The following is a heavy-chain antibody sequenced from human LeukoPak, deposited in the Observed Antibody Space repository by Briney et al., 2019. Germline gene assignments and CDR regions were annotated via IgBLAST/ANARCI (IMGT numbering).Heavy chain of an antibody. CDR2: ISGSGGST. V-gene: IGHV3-23*01. D-gene: IGHD3-3*01. CDR3: AKDLTPGAEWLLYIFDY. Sequence: PGGSLRLSCTASGFTFRKYAMNWVRQAPGKGLEWVSTISGSGGSTFYADSVKGRFTISRDNSKNTLYLQMNTLRPEDTAIYYCAKDLTPGAEWLLYIFDYWGQGTLVTVSS. J-gene: IGHJ4*02. CDR1: GFTFRKYA.